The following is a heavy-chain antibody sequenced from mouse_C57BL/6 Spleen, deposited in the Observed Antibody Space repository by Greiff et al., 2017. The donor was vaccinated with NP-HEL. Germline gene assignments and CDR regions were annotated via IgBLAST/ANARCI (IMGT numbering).Heavy chain of an antibody. D-gene: IGHD3-2*02. CDR2: IHPNSGST. CDR1: GYTFTSYW. V-gene: IGHV1-64*01. J-gene: IGHJ3*01. CDR3: ARGEVAQASFAY. Sequence: QVHVKQPGAELVKPGASVKLSCKASGYTFTSYWMHWVKQRPGQGLEWIGMIHPNSGSTNYNEKFKSKATLTVDKSSSTAYMQLSSLTSEDSAVYYCARGEVAQASFAYWGQGTLVTVSA.